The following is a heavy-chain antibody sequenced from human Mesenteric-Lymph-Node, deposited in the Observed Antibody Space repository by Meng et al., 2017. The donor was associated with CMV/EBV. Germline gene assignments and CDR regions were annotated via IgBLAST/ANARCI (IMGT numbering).Heavy chain of an antibody. CDR1: CSGYY. V-gene: IGHV4-34*01. Sequence: CSGYYWSWSRQTPGKGMEWIGESNHSGSTDYNPSLKSRGTISVDTSKNQCSLKLSSVTAADTAVYYCAREFGYCSGGSCYGGFFEYWGQGSLVTVSS. J-gene: IGHJ4*02. D-gene: IGHD2-15*01. CDR2: SNHSGST. CDR3: AREFGYCSGGSCYGGFFEY.